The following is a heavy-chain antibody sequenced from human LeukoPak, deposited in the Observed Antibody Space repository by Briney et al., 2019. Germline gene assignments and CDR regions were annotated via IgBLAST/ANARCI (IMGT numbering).Heavy chain of an antibody. Sequence: GGSLRLSCAASGFTFSSYGMHWVRQAPGKGLEWVAFIRYDGSNKYYADSVKGRFTISRDNAKNSLYLQMNSLRAEDTAVYYCARDAHNDFWSGSESNFDYWGQGTLVTVSS. V-gene: IGHV3-30*02. D-gene: IGHD3-3*01. CDR1: GFTFSSYG. CDR2: IRYDGSNK. CDR3: ARDAHNDFWSGSESNFDY. J-gene: IGHJ4*02.